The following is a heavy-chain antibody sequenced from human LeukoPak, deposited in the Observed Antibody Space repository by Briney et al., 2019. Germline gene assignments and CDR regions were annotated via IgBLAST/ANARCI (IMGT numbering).Heavy chain of an antibody. CDR3: ARDLMVRGPMDV. CDR2: IKPSSGGT. CDR1: GFTFTDYY. J-gene: IGHJ6*03. Sequence: GASVKVSCKASGFTFTDYYITWVRQAPGQGLEWMGWIKPSSGGTNYAQNFQGRVTMTRDTSINTAYMELSRLRSDDTAVYYCARDLMVRGPMDVWGKGTTVTVSS. V-gene: IGHV1-2*02. D-gene: IGHD3-10*01.